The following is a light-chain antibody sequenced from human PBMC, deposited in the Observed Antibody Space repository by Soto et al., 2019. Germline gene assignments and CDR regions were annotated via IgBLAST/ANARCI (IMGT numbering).Light chain of an antibody. Sequence: EIVLTQSPGTLSLSPGERATLSCRASQSVSSSYLAWYQQKPGQAPRLLIYGASSRATGIPDRFSGSGSGTVLTLTISRLEPEEFSVYYGQQYGSSPGTFGQGPKLEIK. CDR2: GAS. J-gene: IGKJ2*02. CDR1: QSVSSSY. CDR3: QQYGSSPGT. V-gene: IGKV3-20*01.